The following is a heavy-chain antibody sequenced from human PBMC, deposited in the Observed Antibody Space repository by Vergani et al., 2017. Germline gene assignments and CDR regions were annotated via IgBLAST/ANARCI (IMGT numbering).Heavy chain of an antibody. D-gene: IGHD5-18*01. CDR3: AKEGYSYGGRYYYYYYYMDV. V-gene: IGHV3-23*01. CDR1: GFTFSSYA. Sequence: EVQLLASGGGLVQPGGSLRLSCAASGFTFSSYAMSWVRQAPGKGREWVSAIRGSGGSTYYADSVKGRFTISRDNSKNTLYLQMNSLRAEDTAVYYCAKEGYSYGGRYYYYYYYMDVWGKGTTVTVSS. J-gene: IGHJ6*03. CDR2: IRGSGGST.